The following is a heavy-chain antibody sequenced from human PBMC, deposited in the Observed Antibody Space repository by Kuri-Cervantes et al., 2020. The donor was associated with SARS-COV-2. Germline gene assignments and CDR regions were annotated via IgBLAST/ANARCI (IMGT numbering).Heavy chain of an antibody. Sequence: GGSLRLSCAGSGFPFSNYVMSWVRQAPGKGLEWVSAISGSGGSTYSADSVKGRFIISRDNSKNTLYLQMRSLRTEDTAFYYCAKDRVGVLDSWGQGTLVTVSS. D-gene: IGHD2-8*01. CDR3: AKDRVGVLDS. CDR1: GFPFSNYV. CDR2: ISGSGGST. V-gene: IGHV3-23*01. J-gene: IGHJ4*02.